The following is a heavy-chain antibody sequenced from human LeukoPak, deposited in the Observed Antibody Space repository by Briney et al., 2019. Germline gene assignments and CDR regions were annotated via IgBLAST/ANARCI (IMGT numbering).Heavy chain of an antibody. D-gene: IGHD1-1*01. V-gene: IGHV4-39*01. CDR1: GGSISSGSYY. CDR2: IYYSGST. Sequence: SETLSLTCTVSGGSISSGSYYWGWIRQPPGKGLEWIGSIYYSGSTYYNPSLKSRVTISVDTSRNQFSLKLSSVTAADTAVYYCARQLRTTGTTGYFDYWGQGTLVTVSS. CDR3: ARQLRTTGTTGYFDY. J-gene: IGHJ4*02.